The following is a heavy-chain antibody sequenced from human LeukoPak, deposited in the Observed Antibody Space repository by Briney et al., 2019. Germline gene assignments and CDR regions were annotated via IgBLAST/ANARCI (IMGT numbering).Heavy chain of an antibody. V-gene: IGHV7-4-1*02. CDR1: GCTFTPYS. J-gene: IGHJ4*02. CDR3: ARDAATINFDY. Sequence: ASVKVSCKASGCTFTPYSINWVRQAPGQGLEWMGWINPNTGIPTYAQGFTGRFVFSLDTSVSTAYLHISSLKTEDTAVYYCARDAATINFDYWGQGTLVTVSS. D-gene: IGHD5-24*01. CDR2: INPNTGIP.